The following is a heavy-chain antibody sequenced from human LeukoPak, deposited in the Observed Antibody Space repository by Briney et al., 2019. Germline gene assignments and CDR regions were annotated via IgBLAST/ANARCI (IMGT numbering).Heavy chain of an antibody. V-gene: IGHV3-48*02. CDR1: GFTFSSYG. CDR3: ARDTVTGPFVISLDS. D-gene: IGHD3-9*01. CDR2: ISSSGTTA. Sequence: PGRSLRLSCAASGFTFSSYGMHWVRQAPGKGPEWVSHISSSGTTAYFADSVRGRFTISRDNAKNSLFLQMNNLRDEDTAVYYCARDTVTGPFVISLDSWGQGTLVTVSS. J-gene: IGHJ4*02.